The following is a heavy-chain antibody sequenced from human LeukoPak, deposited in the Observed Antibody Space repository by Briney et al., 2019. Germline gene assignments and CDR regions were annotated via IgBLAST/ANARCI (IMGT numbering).Heavy chain of an antibody. Sequence: SETLSLTCTVSGGSISSSSYYWGWIRQPPGKGLEWIGGIYYSGSTYYNPSLKSRVTISVDTSKNQFSLKLSSVTAADMAVYYCATREETYDYVWGSYRYTFDYWGQGTLVTVSS. V-gene: IGHV4-39*01. J-gene: IGHJ4*02. CDR2: IYYSGST. CDR1: GGSISSSSYY. CDR3: ATREETYDYVWGSYRYTFDY. D-gene: IGHD3-16*02.